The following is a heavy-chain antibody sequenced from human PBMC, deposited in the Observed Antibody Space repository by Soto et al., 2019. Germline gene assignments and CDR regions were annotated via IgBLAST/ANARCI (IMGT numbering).Heavy chain of an antibody. CDR1: GGSVTSGGYY. V-gene: IGHV4-31*03. CDR3: MRDWVPPVTHGYDS. J-gene: IGHJ5*01. D-gene: IGHD7-27*01. Sequence: QVQLQESGPGLVRPSQTLSLTCTVSGGSVTSGGYYWSWIRHCPGKGLEWIGYIYSSGDTNYNPSLNSRVAMSVDTSKNQFSLQLTSVTVADTAIYYCMRDWVPPVTHGYDSWGQGILVTVSS. CDR2: IYSSGDT.